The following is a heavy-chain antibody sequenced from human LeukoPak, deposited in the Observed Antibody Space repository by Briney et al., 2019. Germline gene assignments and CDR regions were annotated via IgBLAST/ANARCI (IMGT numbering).Heavy chain of an antibody. D-gene: IGHD3-22*01. CDR3: ARDRPYYYDSSGYYHWFDP. J-gene: IGHJ5*02. V-gene: IGHV1-18*01. CDR1: GYTFTSYG. Sequence: ASVKVSCKASGYTFTSYGISWVRQAPGQGLEWMGWISAYNGNTNYAQKLQGRVTMTTDTSTSTAYMELRSLRSDDTAVYYCARDRPYYYDSSGYYHWFDPWGQGTLVTVSS. CDR2: ISAYNGNT.